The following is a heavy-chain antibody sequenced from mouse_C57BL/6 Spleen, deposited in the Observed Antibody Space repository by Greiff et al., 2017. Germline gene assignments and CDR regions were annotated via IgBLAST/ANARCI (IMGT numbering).Heavy chain of an antibody. V-gene: IGHV5-4*01. CDR1: GFTFSSYA. D-gene: IGHD4-1*01. Sequence: EVQLVQPGGGLVKPGGSLKLSCAASGFTFSSYAMSWVRQTPEKRLEWVATISDGGSYTYYPDNVKGRFTISGDNAKNNPYLQLSHLKSEDTAMYYCARAVTGGIAYWGQGTLVTVSA. CDR3: ARAVTGGIAY. J-gene: IGHJ3*01. CDR2: ISDGGSYT.